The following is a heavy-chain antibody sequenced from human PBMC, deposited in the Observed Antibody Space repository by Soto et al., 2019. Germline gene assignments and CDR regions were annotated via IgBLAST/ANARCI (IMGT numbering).Heavy chain of an antibody. V-gene: IGHV1-46*01. CDR2: INPSGGST. J-gene: IGHJ6*02. D-gene: IGHD6-19*01. CDR3: ARGRKAGGMDV. Sequence: ASVKLYYKESGYTITSYHIHWVRQAPGQGQEWMVIINPSGGSTSYAQKFQGRVTMTRDTSTSTVYMELSSLISVDTAVYYCARGRKAGGMDVWGQGITVTVSS. CDR1: GYTITSYH.